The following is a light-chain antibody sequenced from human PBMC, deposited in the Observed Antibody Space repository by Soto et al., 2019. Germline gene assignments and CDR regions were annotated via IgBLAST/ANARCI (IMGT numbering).Light chain of an antibody. CDR3: SSYTSASTYV. J-gene: IGLJ1*01. Sequence: QSVLTQPASVSGSPGQSITISCTGTSSDVGAYNYDSWYQQHPGKVPKLIIYDVSNRPSGVSNRFSGSKSGNTASLTISGLQTEDEADYYCSSYTSASTYVFGTGTQLTVL. V-gene: IGLV2-14*01. CDR1: SSDVGAYNY. CDR2: DVS.